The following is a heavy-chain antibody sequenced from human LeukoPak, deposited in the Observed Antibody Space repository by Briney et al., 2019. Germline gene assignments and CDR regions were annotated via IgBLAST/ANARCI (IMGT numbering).Heavy chain of an antibody. CDR2: VYYSGST. Sequence: SETLSLTCTVSGGSINNYYWSWIRQPPGKGLEWIGYVYYSGSTNYNPSLKSRVTISVDRSKNQFSLKLSSVTAADTAVYYCARAIFGVVILSWFDPWGQGTLVTVSS. CDR1: GGSINNYY. V-gene: IGHV4-59*12. CDR3: ARAIFGVVILSWFDP. D-gene: IGHD3-3*01. J-gene: IGHJ5*02.